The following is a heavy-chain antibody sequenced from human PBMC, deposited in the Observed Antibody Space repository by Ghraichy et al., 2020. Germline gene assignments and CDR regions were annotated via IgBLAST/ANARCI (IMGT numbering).Heavy chain of an antibody. CDR3: AKGIAAGTTTISYYYNGMDV. J-gene: IGHJ6*02. Sequence: GGSLRLSCAASGFTFSNYVLSWVRQAPGKGLEWVSVISGSGGSTYFPDSVKGRFTISRDNSKNTVSLQMNSLRAEDTAVYYCAKGIAAGTTTISYYYNGMDVWGQGTTVTVSS. CDR2: ISGSGGST. D-gene: IGHD6-13*01. V-gene: IGHV3-23*01. CDR1: GFTFSNYV.